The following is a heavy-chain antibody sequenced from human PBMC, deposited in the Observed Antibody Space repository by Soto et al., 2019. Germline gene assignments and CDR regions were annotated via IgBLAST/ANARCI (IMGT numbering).Heavy chain of an antibody. J-gene: IGHJ4*02. CDR2: MNPNSGNT. D-gene: IGHD2-15*01. V-gene: IGHV1-8*01. CDR1: GYTFTSYD. CDR3: ARNKDIVVVVAAFFDY. Sequence: ASVKVSCKASGYTFTSYDINWVRQATGQGLEWMGWMNPNSGNTGYAQKFQGRVTMTRNTSISTAYMELSSLRSEDTAVYYCARNKDIVVVVAAFFDYWGQGTLVTVSS.